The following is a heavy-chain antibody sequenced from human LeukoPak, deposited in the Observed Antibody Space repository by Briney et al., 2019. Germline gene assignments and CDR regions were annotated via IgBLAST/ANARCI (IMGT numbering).Heavy chain of an antibody. J-gene: IGHJ1*01. CDR2: ISGSDGST. D-gene: IGHD6-13*01. V-gene: IGHV3-23*01. CDR1: GFTFSSYA. Sequence: GGSLRLSCAASGFTFSSYAMSWVRQAPWKGLEWVSAISGSDGSTYYADSVKGRFTISRDNSKNTLYLQMNSLRAEDTAVYYCAKDSPGIAAAGTPAEYFQHWGQGTLVTVSS. CDR3: AKDSPGIAAAGTPAEYFQH.